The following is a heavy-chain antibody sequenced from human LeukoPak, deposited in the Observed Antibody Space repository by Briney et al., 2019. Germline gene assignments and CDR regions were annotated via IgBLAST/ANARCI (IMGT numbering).Heavy chain of an antibody. CDR3: ARVGIGSGYPEGFYYYYMDV. V-gene: IGHV4-34*01. CDR1: GGSFSGYY. D-gene: IGHD3-3*01. J-gene: IGHJ6*03. CDR2: INHSGST. Sequence: SETLSLTCAVYGGSFSGYYWSWIRQPPGKGLEWIGEINHSGSTNYNPSLKSRVTISVDTSKNQFSLKLSSVTAADTAVYYCARVGIGSGYPEGFYYYYMDVWGKGTTVTVSS.